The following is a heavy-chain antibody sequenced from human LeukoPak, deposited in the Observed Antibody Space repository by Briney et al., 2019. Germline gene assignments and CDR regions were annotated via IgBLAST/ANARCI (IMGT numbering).Heavy chain of an antibody. D-gene: IGHD1-26*01. V-gene: IGHV3-30*02. Sequence: VGSLRLSCAASGFTFSTYGMHWVRQAPSKGLEWVAFITNEGSNKYYTDSVKGRFTISRDNSKTTLYLQMNSMRAEDTAVYYCAKELFQWANADYWGQGTLVTVSS. CDR2: ITNEGSNK. J-gene: IGHJ4*02. CDR1: GFTFSTYG. CDR3: AKELFQWANADY.